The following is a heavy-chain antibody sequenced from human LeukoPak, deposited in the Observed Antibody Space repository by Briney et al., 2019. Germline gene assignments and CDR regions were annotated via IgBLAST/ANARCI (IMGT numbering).Heavy chain of an antibody. V-gene: IGHV1-18*04. CDR3: ARDLIGITTVRGVITPGFDP. CDR2: ISAYNGNT. Sequence: ASVTVSFKASGYTFTNYGISWVRQAPGQGRDGMGWISAYNGNTNYAQKLHGRVTMTTDTYTSTADMELRRLRSDDRAVYYCARDLIGITTVRGVITPGFDPWGQGTLVTVSS. D-gene: IGHD3-10*01. CDR1: GYTFTNYG. J-gene: IGHJ5*02.